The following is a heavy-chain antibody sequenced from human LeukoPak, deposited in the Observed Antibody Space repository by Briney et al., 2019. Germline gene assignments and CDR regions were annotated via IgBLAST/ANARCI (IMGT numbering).Heavy chain of an antibody. CDR2: ISTSGGST. CDR1: GFTFSNYA. D-gene: IGHD1-26*01. J-gene: IGHJ4*02. V-gene: IGHV3-23*01. Sequence: AGSLRLSCAASGFTFSNYAMSWVRQAPGKGLEWVSGISTSGGSTYYADSVKGRFTISRDISKNTLYLQMNSLRSEDTAVHYCAKVVGGEGWVFDAWGQGTLVTGSS. CDR3: AKVVGGEGWVFDA.